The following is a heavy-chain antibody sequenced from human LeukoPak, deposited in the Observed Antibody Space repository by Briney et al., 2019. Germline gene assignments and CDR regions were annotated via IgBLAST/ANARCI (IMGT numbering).Heavy chain of an antibody. CDR2: IYSVGDK. D-gene: IGHD5-24*01. CDR1: GFTFSSNC. CDR3: ARAPRGRDGYNPYYFDY. V-gene: IGHV3-53*01. J-gene: IGHJ4*02. Sequence: GGSLRLSCTASGFTFSSNCMSWVRQAPGKGLEWVSHIYSVGDKYYADSVKGRFTISRDNSKNTLYLQMNSLRAEDTAVYYCARAPRGRDGYNPYYFDYWGQGTLITFSS.